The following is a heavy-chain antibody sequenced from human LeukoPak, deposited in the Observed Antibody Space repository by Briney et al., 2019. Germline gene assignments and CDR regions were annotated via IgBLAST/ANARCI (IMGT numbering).Heavy chain of an antibody. D-gene: IGHD2-2*01. V-gene: IGHV4-34*01. Sequence: PSETLSLTCAVYGGSFSGYYWSWIRQPPGKGLEWIGEINHSGSTNYNPSLKSRVTISADTSKNQFSLKLSSVTAADTAVYYCAKNCSSTSCYWNDAFDIWGQGTMVTVSS. J-gene: IGHJ3*02. CDR3: AKNCSSTSCYWNDAFDI. CDR2: INHSGST. CDR1: GGSFSGYY.